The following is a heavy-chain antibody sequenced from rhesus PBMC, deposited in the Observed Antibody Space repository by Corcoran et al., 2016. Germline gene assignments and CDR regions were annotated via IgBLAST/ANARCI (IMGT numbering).Heavy chain of an antibody. CDR3: ASDSRIVGATKALDY. CDR2: IYGSGSST. D-gene: IGHD1-44*02. V-gene: IGHV4-169*02. CDR1: GGSISSSY. Sequence: QLQLQESGPGLVKPSETLSVTCAVSGGSISSSYWSWIRQAPGKGPERIGYIYGSGSSTNYNPSLKSRVTLSVDTSKNQLSLKLSSVTAADTAVYYCASDSRIVGATKALDYWGQGVLVTVSS. J-gene: IGHJ4*01.